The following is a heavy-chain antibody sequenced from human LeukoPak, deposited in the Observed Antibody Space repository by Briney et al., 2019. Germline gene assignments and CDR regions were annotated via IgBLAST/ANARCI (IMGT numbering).Heavy chain of an antibody. V-gene: IGHV4-59*01. D-gene: IGHD3-10*01. CDR3: ARDTPVKPGITMVRGGVAGSTHDAFDI. CDR2: IYYSGST. CDR1: GGSISSYY. J-gene: IGHJ3*02. Sequence: SETLSLTCTVSGGSISSYYWSWIRQPPGKGLEWIGYIYYSGSTNYNPSLKSRVTISVDTSKNQFSLKLSSVTAADTAVYYCARDTPVKPGITMVRGGVAGSTHDAFDIWGQGTMVTVSS.